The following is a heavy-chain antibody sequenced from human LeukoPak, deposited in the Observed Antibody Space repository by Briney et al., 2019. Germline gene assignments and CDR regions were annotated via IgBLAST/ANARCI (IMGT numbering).Heavy chain of an antibody. CDR1: GYTFTSYG. CDR3: ARVGGVRGVISYYYYMDV. V-gene: IGHV1-18*01. J-gene: IGHJ6*03. CDR2: ISAYNGNT. D-gene: IGHD3-10*01. Sequence: ASVKVSCKASGYTFTSYGISWVRQAPGQGLEWMGWISAYNGNTNYAQKLQGRVTMNTDTSTSKAYMELRSLRSDDTAVYYCARVGGVRGVISYYYYMDVWGKGTTVTVSS.